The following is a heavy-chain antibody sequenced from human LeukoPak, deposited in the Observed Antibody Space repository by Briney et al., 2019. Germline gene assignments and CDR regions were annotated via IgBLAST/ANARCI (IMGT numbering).Heavy chain of an antibody. J-gene: IGHJ4*02. CDR3: ARVLPGYFDY. V-gene: IGHV3-7*01. CDR1: GFTFRSYW. Sequence: GGSLRLSCAASGFTFRSYWMSWLRQTPGKRLEWLANIKEDGSEKYYVDSVKGRFTISRDNAKTSLYLQMNSLRAEDTAVYYCARVLPGYFDYWGQGALVTVSS. CDR2: IKEDGSEK.